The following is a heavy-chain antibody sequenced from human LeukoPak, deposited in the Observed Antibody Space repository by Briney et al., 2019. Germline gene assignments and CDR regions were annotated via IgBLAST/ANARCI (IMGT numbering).Heavy chain of an antibody. J-gene: IGHJ6*02. Sequence: PGGSLRLSCAASGFTFSDYYMSWIRQAPGKGLEWVSYISSSGSTIYYADSVKGRFTISRDNAKNSPYLQMNSLRAEDTAVYYCARDMAKVVVAATYYYYGMDVWGQGTTVTVSS. CDR3: ARDMAKVVVAATYYYYGMDV. CDR2: ISSSGSTI. CDR1: GFTFSDYY. D-gene: IGHD2-15*01. V-gene: IGHV3-11*01.